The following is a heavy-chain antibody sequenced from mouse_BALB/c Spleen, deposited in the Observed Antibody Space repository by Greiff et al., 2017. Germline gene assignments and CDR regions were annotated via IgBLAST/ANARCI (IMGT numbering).Heavy chain of an antibody. V-gene: IGHV3-6*02. CDR1: GYSITSGYY. J-gene: IGHJ3*01. CDR3: ASELGREAWFAY. Sequence: EVQLQQSGPGLVKPSQSLSLTCSVTGYSITSGYYWNWIRQFPGNKLEWMGYISYDGSNNYNPSLKKRISITRDTSKNQFFLKLNSVTTEDTATYYCASELGREAWFAYWGQGTLVTVSA. D-gene: IGHD4-1*01. CDR2: ISYDGSN.